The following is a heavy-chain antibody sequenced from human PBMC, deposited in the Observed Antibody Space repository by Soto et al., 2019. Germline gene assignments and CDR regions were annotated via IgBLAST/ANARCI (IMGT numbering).Heavy chain of an antibody. CDR3: ARSPPISSGYYLQFGY. J-gene: IGHJ4*02. V-gene: IGHV1-3*01. CDR2: INAGNGNT. D-gene: IGHD3-22*01. CDR1: GYTFTSYA. Sequence: GASVKVSCKASGYTFTSYAMHWVRQAPGQRLEWMGWINAGNGNTKYSQKFQGRVTITRDTSARTAYMELSSLRSEDTAVYYCARSPPISSGYYLQFGYWGQGTLVTVSS.